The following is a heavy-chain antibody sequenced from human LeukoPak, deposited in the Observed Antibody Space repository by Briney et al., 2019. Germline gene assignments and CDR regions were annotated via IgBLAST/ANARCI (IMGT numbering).Heavy chain of an antibody. D-gene: IGHD5-18*01. V-gene: IGHV4-4*02. CDR1: GGSISSNNW. Sequence: SGTLSLTCAVSGGSISSNNWWSWVRQPPGKGLEWIGEINHSGSTNYNPSLKSRVTISVDTSKNQFSLKLSSVTAADTAVYYCARVGYSYGYDYWGQGTLVTVSS. CDR2: INHSGST. CDR3: ARVGYSYGYDY. J-gene: IGHJ4*02.